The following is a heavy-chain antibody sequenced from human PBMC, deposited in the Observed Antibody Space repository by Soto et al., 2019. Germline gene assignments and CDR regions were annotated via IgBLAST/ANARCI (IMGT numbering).Heavy chain of an antibody. CDR1: GFTVSSNY. CDR2: IYSGGST. D-gene: IGHD2-15*01. Sequence: LRLSCAASGFTVSSNYTSWSRQAPGKGLEWVSVIYSGGSTYYADSVKGRFTISRDNSKSTLYLQMNSLRAEDTAVYYCARDDRRGYCGGGSCLGAFDIWGQGTMVTVSS. J-gene: IGHJ3*02. CDR3: ARDDRRGYCGGGSCLGAFDI. V-gene: IGHV3-66*01.